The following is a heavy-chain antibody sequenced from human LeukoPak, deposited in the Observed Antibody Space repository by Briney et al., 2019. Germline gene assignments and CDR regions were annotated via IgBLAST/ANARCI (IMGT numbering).Heavy chain of an antibody. Sequence: GASVKVSCKASGYTFTGYYMHWVRQAPGQGLEWMGWINPNSGGTNYAQKFQGRVTMTRDTSISTAYMELSRPRSDDTAVYYCAATAGLRYFDWFYYMDVWGKGTAVTVSS. D-gene: IGHD3-9*01. J-gene: IGHJ6*03. CDR2: INPNSGGT. V-gene: IGHV1-2*02. CDR3: AATAGLRYFDWFYYMDV. CDR1: GYTFTGYY.